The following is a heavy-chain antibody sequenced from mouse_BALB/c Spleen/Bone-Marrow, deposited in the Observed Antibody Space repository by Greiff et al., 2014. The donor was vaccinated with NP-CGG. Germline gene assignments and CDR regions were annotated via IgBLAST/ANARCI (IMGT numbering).Heavy chain of an antibody. CDR3: GFYYGNYVGAMDY. J-gene: IGHJ4*01. CDR1: NYSFTGYF. Sequence: VQLQQSGPELVKPGASVKISCKASNYSFTGYFLNWVKQSHGKSLEWIGRINPYNGDPFYNQKFKDKATLTVDKSSSTAHMELLSLTSEDSAVYYCGFYYGNYVGAMDYWGQGTSVTVSS. CDR2: INPYNGDP. D-gene: IGHD2-1*01. V-gene: IGHV1-37*01.